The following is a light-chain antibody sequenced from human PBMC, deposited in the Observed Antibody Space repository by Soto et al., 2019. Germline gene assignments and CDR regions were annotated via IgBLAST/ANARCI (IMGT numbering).Light chain of an antibody. V-gene: IGKV3-20*01. CDR1: QSVSSSY. J-gene: IGKJ4*01. Sequence: EILFTQSPGTLSLSPGERATLSCRASQSVSSSYLAWYQQKPGQAPRLLIYGASSRATGIPDRFSGSGSGTDFTLTISRLEPEDFAVYYCQQYQSLTFGGGTKVDIK. CDR2: GAS. CDR3: QQYQSLT.